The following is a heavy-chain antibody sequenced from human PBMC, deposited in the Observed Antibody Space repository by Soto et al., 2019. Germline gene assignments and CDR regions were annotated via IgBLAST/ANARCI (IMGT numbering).Heavy chain of an antibody. CDR1: GXTLSSYS. D-gene: IGHD6-6*01. V-gene: IGHV3-21*01. CDR3: ARVGYSSSPSFDY. J-gene: IGHJ4*02. Sequence: GSLRLSCAASGXTLSSYSMNWVRQAPGKGLEWVSSISSSSSYIYYADSVEGRFTSSRDNAKKSLYLQMNSLRSEDTAVYYCARVGYSSSPSFDYWGQGTLGTVSS. CDR2: ISSSSSYI.